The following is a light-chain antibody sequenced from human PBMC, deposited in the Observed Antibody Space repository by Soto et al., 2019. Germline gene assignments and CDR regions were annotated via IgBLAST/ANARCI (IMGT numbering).Light chain of an antibody. J-gene: IGKJ2*01. CDR2: GAS. Sequence: DIQMTQSPSSLSASVGDRVTITCRPSQNINNFLNWYQQKPGEAPNLLIYGASNLQSGVPSRFSGSGSGAHFTLTISTLQPEDFATYYCQQSFNNPTFGQGTNLEIK. CDR1: QNINNF. V-gene: IGKV1-39*01. CDR3: QQSFNNPT.